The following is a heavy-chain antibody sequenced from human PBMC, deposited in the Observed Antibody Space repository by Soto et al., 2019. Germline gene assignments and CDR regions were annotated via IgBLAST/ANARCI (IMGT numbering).Heavy chain of an antibody. CDR2: INHSGST. CDR1: GGSFGGFY. CDR3: ARGRVLAVVGGGWFDP. J-gene: IGHJ5*02. D-gene: IGHD6-19*01. Sequence: SETLSLTCGVYGGSFGGFYWTWIRQPPGKELDWIGEINHSGSTNYNPSLKSRVTISVDTSKNQFSLKLSSVTAADTAVYYCARGRVLAVVGGGWFDPWGQGTLVTVSS. V-gene: IGHV4-34*01.